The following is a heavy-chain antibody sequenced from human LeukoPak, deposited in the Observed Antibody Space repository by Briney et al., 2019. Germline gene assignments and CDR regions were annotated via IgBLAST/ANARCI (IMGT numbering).Heavy chain of an antibody. D-gene: IGHD2-15*01. CDR1: GGSISSYY. J-gene: IGHJ5*02. Sequence: SETLSLTCTVSGGSISSYYWSWIRQPPGKGLEWIGYIYYSGSTNYNPSLKSRVTISIDTSKNQFSLRVSSVTAADTAVYYCARSPVVVVAATRLRRWFDPWGQGTLVTVSS. CDR3: ARSPVVVVAATRLRRWFDP. CDR2: IYYSGST. V-gene: IGHV4-59*01.